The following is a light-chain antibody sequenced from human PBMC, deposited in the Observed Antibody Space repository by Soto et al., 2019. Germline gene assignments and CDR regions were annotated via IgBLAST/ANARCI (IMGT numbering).Light chain of an antibody. Sequence: QSVLTQPASVSGAPGQSITISCTGTSSDVGGSNYVSWYQQHPGKAPKLMIHEVSNRPAGVSNRFSGSKSGNTASLTISGLQAEDEADYYCSPYTSSSTYVFGPGTKVTVL. CDR2: EVS. CDR1: SSDVGGSNY. J-gene: IGLJ1*01. CDR3: SPYTSSSTYV. V-gene: IGLV2-14*01.